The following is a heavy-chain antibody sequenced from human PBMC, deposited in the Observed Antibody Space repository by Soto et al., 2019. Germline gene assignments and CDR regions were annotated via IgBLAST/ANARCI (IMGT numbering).Heavy chain of an antibody. CDR2: IYWDDDK. CDR1: GFSLSTTGVG. Sequence: QITLKESGPTLVKPTQTLTLTCTFSGFSLSTTGVGVGWIRQPPGKALEWLALIYWDDDKRYSPSLKSRLTITKENSRNLAVLSMTYMDPVDTSTYLDAHLVMAPISLDYWGQGTLVTVSS. J-gene: IGHJ4*02. V-gene: IGHV2-5*02. D-gene: IGHD2-15*01. CDR3: AHLVMAPISLDY.